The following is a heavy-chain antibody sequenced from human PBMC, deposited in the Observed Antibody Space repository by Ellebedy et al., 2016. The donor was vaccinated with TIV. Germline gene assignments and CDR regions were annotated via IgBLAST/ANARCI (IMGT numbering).Heavy chain of an antibody. CDR1: GFTFGDSG. Sequence: GGSLRLXXIGSGFTFGDSGFSWFRQAPGKGLEWVGFIRRHSYDSTPQYGGSVSGRFTISRDDSKSIVFLQMNSLKSEDTALYYCTRAPEYDFIIDHWGQGSLVTVSS. CDR2: IRRHSYDSTP. J-gene: IGHJ4*02. V-gene: IGHV3-49*03. CDR3: TRAPEYDFIIDH. D-gene: IGHD2/OR15-2a*01.